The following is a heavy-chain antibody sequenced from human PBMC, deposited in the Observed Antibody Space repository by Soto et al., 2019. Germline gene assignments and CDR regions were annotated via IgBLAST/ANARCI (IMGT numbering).Heavy chain of an antibody. Sequence: SETLSLTCAVYGGSFSGYYWSWIRQPPGKGLEWIGEINHSGSTNYNPSLKSRVTISVDTSKNQFSLKLSSVTAADTAVYYCARFWSGYSRWFDYWGQGTLVTVSS. CDR3: ARFWSGYSRWFDY. J-gene: IGHJ4*02. V-gene: IGHV4-34*01. D-gene: IGHD3-3*01. CDR1: GGSFSGYY. CDR2: INHSGST.